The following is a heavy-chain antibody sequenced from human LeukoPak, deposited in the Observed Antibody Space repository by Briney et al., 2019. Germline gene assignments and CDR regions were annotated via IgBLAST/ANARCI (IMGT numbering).Heavy chain of an antibody. CDR3: ARGAGIEDY. CDR2: IYHSGST. J-gene: IGHJ4*02. D-gene: IGHD1-26*01. Sequence: SETLSLTCAVSGYSISSGYYWGWIRQPPGKGLEWIASIYHSGSTYYNPSLKSRVTISVDTSKNQLSLKLSSVTAADTAVYYCARGAGIEDYWGQGTLVTVSP. V-gene: IGHV4-38-2*01. CDR1: GYSISSGYY.